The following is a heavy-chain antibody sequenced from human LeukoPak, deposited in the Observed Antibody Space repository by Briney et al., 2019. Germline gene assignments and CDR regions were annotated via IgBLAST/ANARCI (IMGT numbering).Heavy chain of an antibody. D-gene: IGHD3-22*01. V-gene: IGHV3-21*01. Sequence: PGGSLRLSCAAAGFTFSSYSMNWVRQAPGKGLEWVSSISSSSSYIYYADSVKGRFTISRDNSKNTLYLQMNSLRAEDTAVYYCAKAHDSSGELDYWGQGTLVTVSS. CDR3: AKAHDSSGELDY. CDR2: ISSSSSYI. CDR1: GFTFSSYS. J-gene: IGHJ4*02.